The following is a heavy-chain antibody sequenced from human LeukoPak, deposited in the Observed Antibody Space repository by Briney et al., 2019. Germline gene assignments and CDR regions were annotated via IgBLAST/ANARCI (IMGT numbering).Heavy chain of an antibody. D-gene: IGHD3-3*01. J-gene: IGHJ5*02. CDR2: IIPIFGTA. Sequence: ASVKVSCKASGGTFSSYAISWVRQAPGQGLEWMGGIIPIFGTANYAQKFQGRVTITADESTSTAYMELSSLRSEDTAVYYCARGYDFWSGYYTGNWFDPWGRGTLVTVSS. CDR1: GGTFSSYA. CDR3: ARGYDFWSGYYTGNWFDP. V-gene: IGHV1-69*13.